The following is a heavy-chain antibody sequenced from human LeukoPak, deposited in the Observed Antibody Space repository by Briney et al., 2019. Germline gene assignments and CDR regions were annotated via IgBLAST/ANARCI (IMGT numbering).Heavy chain of an antibody. V-gene: IGHV3-23*01. CDR3: ARDHSSSSVYYYYYMDV. Sequence: GGSLRLSCAASGFTFSSYAMSWVRQAPGKGLEWVSAISGSGGSTYYADSVKGRFTISRDNAKNSLYLQMNSLRAEDTAVYYCARDHSSSSVYYYYYMDVWGKGTTVTVSS. CDR2: ISGSGGST. D-gene: IGHD6-6*01. J-gene: IGHJ6*03. CDR1: GFTFSSYA.